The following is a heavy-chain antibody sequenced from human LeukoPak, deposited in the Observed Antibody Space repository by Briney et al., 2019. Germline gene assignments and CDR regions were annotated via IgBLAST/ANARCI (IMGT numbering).Heavy chain of an antibody. J-gene: IGHJ6*02. Sequence: GGSLRLSCAASGFTFSSYAMSWVRQAPGKGLEWVSAISGSGGSTYYADSVKGRFTISRDNSKNMLYLQMNSLKTEDTAVYYCTTRQLLSDVWGQGTTVTVS. D-gene: IGHD2-2*01. CDR2: ISGSGGST. V-gene: IGHV3-23*01. CDR3: TTRQLLSDV. CDR1: GFTFSSYA.